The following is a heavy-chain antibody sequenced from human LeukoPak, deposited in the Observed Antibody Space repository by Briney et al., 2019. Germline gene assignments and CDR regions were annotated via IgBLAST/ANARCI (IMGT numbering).Heavy chain of an antibody. CDR2: ITNSGSDI. J-gene: IGHJ4*02. CDR3: AKSHYYGSGSIDY. V-gene: IGHV3-11*01. CDR1: GFTFSDFH. Sequence: GGSLRLSCVVSGFTFSDFHMSWLRQAPGKGLEWISYITNSGSDIEYADSVKGRFTISRDNSKNALYLQVNSLRADDAALYYCAKSHYYGSGSIDYWGQGTLVTVSS. D-gene: IGHD3-10*01.